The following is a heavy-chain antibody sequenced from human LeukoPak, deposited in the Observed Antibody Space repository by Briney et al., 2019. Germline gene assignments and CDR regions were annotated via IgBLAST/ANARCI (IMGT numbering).Heavy chain of an antibody. V-gene: IGHV1-46*01. D-gene: IGHD3-22*01. CDR1: GYTFTTYY. J-gene: IGHJ4*02. CDR3: ARDGEYYDSSGSYFDY. CDR2: LNPSSGST. Sequence: ASVKVSCKASGYTFTTYYMHWVRQAPGQGLEWMGILNPSSGSTSYAQRFQGRVTMTRDTSTSTFYMELRSLKSEDTAVYYCARDGEYYDSSGSYFDYWGQGTLVTVSS.